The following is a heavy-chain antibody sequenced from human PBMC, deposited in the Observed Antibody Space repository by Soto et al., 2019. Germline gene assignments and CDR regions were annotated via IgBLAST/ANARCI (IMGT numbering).Heavy chain of an antibody. V-gene: IGHV3-66*01. CDR2: IYSGGST. CDR1: GFTVSSNY. Sequence: PGGSLRLSCAASGFTVSSNYMSWVRQAPGKGLEWVSVIYSGGSTYYADSVKGRFTISRDNSKNTLYLQMNSLRAEDTAVYYCASNDFWSGSDYWGQGTLVTVSS. D-gene: IGHD3-3*01. CDR3: ASNDFWSGSDY. J-gene: IGHJ4*02.